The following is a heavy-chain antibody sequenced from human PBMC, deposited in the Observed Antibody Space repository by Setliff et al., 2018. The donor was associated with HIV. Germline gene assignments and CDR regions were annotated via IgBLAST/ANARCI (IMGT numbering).Heavy chain of an antibody. Sequence: PGGSLRLSCEVSGFAVRTNYMTWVRQAPGKGLEWVSIIYSGNSPYYAASVRGRFTISRDNSKNTLYLQMNSLRAEDTAVYYCIRATTGAFHIWGQGTMVTVS. CDR2: IYSGNSP. V-gene: IGHV3-66*01. CDR1: GFAVRTNY. D-gene: IGHD4-17*01. CDR3: IRATTGAFHI. J-gene: IGHJ3*02.